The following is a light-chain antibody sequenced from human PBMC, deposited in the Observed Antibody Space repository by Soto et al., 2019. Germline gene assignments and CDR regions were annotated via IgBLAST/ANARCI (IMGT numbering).Light chain of an antibody. CDR3: QQYNSYWT. J-gene: IGKJ1*01. CDR2: DAS. Sequence: DIRMTQSPATLSASVGDRVTITCRASQSISSWLAWYQQKPGKAPKLLIYDASSLESGVPSRFSGSGSGTEFTLTISSLKPDDFATYYCQQYNSYWTFGQGTKVDI. CDR1: QSISSW. V-gene: IGKV1-5*01.